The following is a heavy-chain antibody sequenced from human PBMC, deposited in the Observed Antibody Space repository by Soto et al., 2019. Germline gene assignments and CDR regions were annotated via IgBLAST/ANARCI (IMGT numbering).Heavy chain of an antibody. Sequence: SETLSLTCTVSGGSISSYYWSWIRQPPGKGLEWIGYIYYSGSTNYNPSLKSRVTISVDTSKNQFSLKLSSVTAADTAVYYCAKQSSSANYFDYWGQGTRVTVSS. D-gene: IGHD6-6*01. V-gene: IGHV4-59*01. J-gene: IGHJ4*02. CDR2: IYYSGST. CDR1: GGSISSYY. CDR3: AKQSSSANYFDY.